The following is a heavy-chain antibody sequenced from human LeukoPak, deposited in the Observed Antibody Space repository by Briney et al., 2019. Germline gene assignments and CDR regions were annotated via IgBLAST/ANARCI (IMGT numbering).Heavy chain of an antibody. D-gene: IGHD2-2*01. CDR2: IIPIFGTA. V-gene: IGHV1-69*13. Sequence: SVKVSCKATGGTFSSYAISWVRQAPGQGLEWMGGIIPIFGTANYAQKFQGRVTITADESTSTAYMELSSLRSEDTAVYYCARGPAAINGDWFDPWGQGTLVTVSS. CDR1: GGTFSSYA. CDR3: ARGPAAINGDWFDP. J-gene: IGHJ5*02.